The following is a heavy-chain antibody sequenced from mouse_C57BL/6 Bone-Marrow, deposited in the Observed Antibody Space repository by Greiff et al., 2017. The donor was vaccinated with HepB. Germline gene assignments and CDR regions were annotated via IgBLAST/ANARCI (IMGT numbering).Heavy chain of an antibody. Sequence: VQLQQSGPELVKPGASVKISCKASGYSFTDYNMNWVKQSNGKSLEWIGVINPNYGTTSYNQKFKGKATLTVDQSSSTAYMQLNSLTSEDSAVYECARTITTVSYWYFDVWGTGTTVTVSS. CDR3: ARTITTVSYWYFDV. V-gene: IGHV1-39*01. D-gene: IGHD1-1*01. CDR2: INPNYGTT. J-gene: IGHJ1*03. CDR1: GYSFTDYN.